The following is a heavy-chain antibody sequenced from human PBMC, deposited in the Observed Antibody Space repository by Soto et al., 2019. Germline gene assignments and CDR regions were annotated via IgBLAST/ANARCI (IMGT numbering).Heavy chain of an antibody. Sequence: PGGSLRLSCAASVFTFSSYGMHWVRQAPGKGLEWVAVIWYDGGNKXXADSVKGPXPISRYNSKNTXYLQMXRLRAEDTAVYYCARGPTPSRAAQSQEFDYWGQGX. V-gene: IGHV3-33*01. D-gene: IGHD6-6*01. CDR1: VFTFSSYG. CDR2: IWYDGGNK. CDR3: ARGPTPSRAAQSQEFDY. J-gene: IGHJ4*02.